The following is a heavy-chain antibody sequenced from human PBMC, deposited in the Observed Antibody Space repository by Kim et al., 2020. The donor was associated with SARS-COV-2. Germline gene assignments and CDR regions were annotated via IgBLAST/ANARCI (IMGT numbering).Heavy chain of an antibody. CDR2: INSDGSST. CDR3: ARGSTVTVSTRLFDY. Sequence: GGSLRLSCAASGFTFSSNWMHWVRQAPGKGLVWVSRINSDGSSTTYADSVKGRFTISRDNAKNTLYLQMNSLRAEDTAVYYCARGSTVTVSTRLFDYWGQGTLVTVSS. J-gene: IGHJ4*02. CDR1: GFTFSSNW. V-gene: IGHV3-74*01. D-gene: IGHD2-8*01.